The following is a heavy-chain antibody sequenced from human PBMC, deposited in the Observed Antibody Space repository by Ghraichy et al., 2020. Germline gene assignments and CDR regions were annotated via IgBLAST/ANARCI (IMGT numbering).Heavy chain of an antibody. Sequence: SETLSLTCTVSGGSISSSSYYWGWIRQPPGKGLEWIGSIYYSGSTYYNPSLKSRVTISVDTSKNQFSLKLSSVTAADTAVYYCASSPAPYYYYGMDVWGQGTTVTVSS. CDR2: IYYSGST. CDR1: GGSISSSSYY. V-gene: IGHV4-39*01. J-gene: IGHJ6*02. CDR3: ASSPAPYYYYGMDV.